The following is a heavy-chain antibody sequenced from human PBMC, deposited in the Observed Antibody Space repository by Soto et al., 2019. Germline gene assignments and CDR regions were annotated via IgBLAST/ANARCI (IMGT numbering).Heavy chain of an antibody. CDR3: AREGYCSSTSCYSFDY. J-gene: IGHJ4*02. CDR1: GFTFSSYA. CDR2: ISSNGGST. Sequence: EVQLVESGGGLVQPGGSLRLSRAASGFTFSSYAMHWVRQAPGKGLEYVSAISSNGGSTYYANSVKGRFTISRDNSKNTLYLQMGSLRAEDMAVYYCAREGYCSSTSCYSFDYWGQGTLVTVSS. D-gene: IGHD2-2*01. V-gene: IGHV3-64*01.